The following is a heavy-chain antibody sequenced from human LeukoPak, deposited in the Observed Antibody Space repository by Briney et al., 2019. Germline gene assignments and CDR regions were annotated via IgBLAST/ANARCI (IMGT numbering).Heavy chain of an antibody. V-gene: IGHV1-69*05. CDR3: ARDGDANYYDSNRYFQH. Sequence: SVRVSCKASGGTFSSYAISWVRQAPGQGLEWMGRIIPIFGTANYAQKLQGRVTITTDESTSTAYMELSSLRSEDTAVYYCARDGDANYYDSNRYFQHWGQGTLVTVSS. CDR1: GGTFSSYA. CDR2: IIPIFGTA. D-gene: IGHD3-22*01. J-gene: IGHJ1*01.